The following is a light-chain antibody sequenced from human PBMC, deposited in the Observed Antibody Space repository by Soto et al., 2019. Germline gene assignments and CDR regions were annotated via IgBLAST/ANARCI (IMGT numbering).Light chain of an antibody. J-gene: IGKJ4*01. CDR1: HCLLNSNRYNY. V-gene: IGKV2-28*01. CDR3: MQALQTPLT. CDR2: LGS. Sequence: DIVMSQSPLSLPVTPGEPASISCSSSHCLLNSNRYNYLNWYLQKPGQSPQLLIYLGSNRDSGVPERFSGSGSGTDFTLKISRVEAEDVGVYYCMQALQTPLTFGGGTKVDIK.